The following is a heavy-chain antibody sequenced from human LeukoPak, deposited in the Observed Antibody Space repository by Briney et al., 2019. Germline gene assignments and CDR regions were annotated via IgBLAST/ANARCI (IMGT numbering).Heavy chain of an antibody. V-gene: IGHV1-69*01. CDR3: ARGGIVVVPAAIEGAYVY. CDR1: GGTFSSYA. J-gene: IGHJ4*02. CDR2: IIPTFGTA. D-gene: IGHD2-2*02. Sequence: SVKVSCKASGGTFSSYAISWVRQAPGQGLEWMGGIIPTFGTANYAQKFQGRVTITADESTSTAYMELSSLRSEDTAVYYCARGGIVVVPAAIEGAYVYWGQGTLVTVSS.